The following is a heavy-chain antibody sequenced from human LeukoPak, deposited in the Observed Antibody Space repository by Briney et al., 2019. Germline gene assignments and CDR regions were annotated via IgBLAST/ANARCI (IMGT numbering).Heavy chain of an antibody. CDR1: GGTFSSYA. D-gene: IGHD2-21*02. Sequence: SVKVSCKASGGTFSSYAISWVRQAPGQGLEWMGGIIPIFGTANYAQKFQGRVTITADESTSTAYMELSSLRSEDTAVYYCARNIVVVTATYPPDYYYYYMDVWGKGTTVTISS. J-gene: IGHJ6*03. CDR3: ARNIVVVTATYPPDYYYYYMDV. V-gene: IGHV1-69*13. CDR2: IIPIFGTA.